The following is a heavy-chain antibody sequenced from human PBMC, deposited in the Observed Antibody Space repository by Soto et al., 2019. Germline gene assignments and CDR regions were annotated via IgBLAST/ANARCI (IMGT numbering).Heavy chain of an antibody. CDR1: GYTFTGYY. CDR2: INPNSGGT. D-gene: IGHD2-2*01. Sequence: QVQLVQSGAEVKKPGDSVKVSCKASGYTFTGYYMHGVRQAPGQGLEWMGWINPNSGGTNYAQKFQGWVTMTRDTSISTAYMELSRLRSDDTAVYYCARGGIVVVPAARDWFDPWGQGTLVTVSS. CDR3: ARGGIVVVPAARDWFDP. J-gene: IGHJ5*02. V-gene: IGHV1-2*04.